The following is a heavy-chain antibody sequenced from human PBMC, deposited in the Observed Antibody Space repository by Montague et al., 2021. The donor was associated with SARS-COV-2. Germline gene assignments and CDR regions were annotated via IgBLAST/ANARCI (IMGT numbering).Heavy chain of an antibody. CDR1: GGSISSYY. CDR2: IYYSGST. Sequence: SETLSLTCTVSGGSISSYYWSWIRQPPGKGLEWVGYIYYSGSTNYNPSLKSRVTISVDTSKNQFSLKRSSVTAADTAVYYCAREGSGRGYYYYGMAVWGQGTTVTVSS. J-gene: IGHJ6*02. V-gene: IGHV4-59*01. D-gene: IGHD3-10*01. CDR3: AREGSGRGYYYYGMAV.